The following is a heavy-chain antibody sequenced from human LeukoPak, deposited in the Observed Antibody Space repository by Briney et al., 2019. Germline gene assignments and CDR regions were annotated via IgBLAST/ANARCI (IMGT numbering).Heavy chain of an antibody. Sequence: SETLSLTCTVSGGSISSYYWSWIRQPAGKGLEWIGRIYTSGSTNYNPSLKSRVTMSVDTSKNQFSLKLSSVTAADTAVYYCARERGITMIPKRPSAFDIWGQGTMVTVSS. D-gene: IGHD3-22*01. CDR3: ARERGITMIPKRPSAFDI. CDR1: GGSISSYY. CDR2: IYTSGST. V-gene: IGHV4-4*07. J-gene: IGHJ3*02.